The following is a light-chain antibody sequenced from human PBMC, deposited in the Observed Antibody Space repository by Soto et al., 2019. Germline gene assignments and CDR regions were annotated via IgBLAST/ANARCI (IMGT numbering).Light chain of an antibody. CDR1: SSDVGGYNY. V-gene: IGLV2-14*01. J-gene: IGLJ3*02. Sequence: QSALTQPASVSGSPGQSITISCTGTSSDVGGYNYVSWYQQHPGKAPKLMIYEVSNRPSGVSNRFSGSKSGNTASLTISGLHAEDEADYYCSSYTSSSRVFGGGTKLTVL. CDR3: SSYTSSSRV. CDR2: EVS.